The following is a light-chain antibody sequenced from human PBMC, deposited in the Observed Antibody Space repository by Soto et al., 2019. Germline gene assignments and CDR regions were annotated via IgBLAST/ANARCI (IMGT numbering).Light chain of an antibody. CDR2: GAS. J-gene: IGKJ4*01. CDR1: QGISNW. CDR3: QQTNTFLPLT. Sequence: DIQMTQSPSSVSASVGDRVTSTCRASQGISNWLAWYQQQPGKAPKLLIYGASSLQSGVPSRFSGGGSGTHFTLIISSLQPEDFATYYCQQTNTFLPLTFGGGIKVEI. V-gene: IGKV1-12*01.